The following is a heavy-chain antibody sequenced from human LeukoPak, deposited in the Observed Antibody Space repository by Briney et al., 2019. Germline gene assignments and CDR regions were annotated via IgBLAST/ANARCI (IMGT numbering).Heavy chain of an antibody. CDR1: GYTFTSYG. V-gene: IGHV1-18*01. J-gene: IGHJ4*02. Sequence: SVKVSCKASGYTFTSYGISWVRQAPGQGLEWMGWISAYNGNTNYAQKLQGRVTMTTDTSTSTAYMELRSLRSDDTAVYYCAVGFYDYVWGSYPSRSRFDYWGQGTLVTVSS. CDR3: AVGFYDYVWGSYPSRSRFDY. D-gene: IGHD3-16*02. CDR2: ISAYNGNT.